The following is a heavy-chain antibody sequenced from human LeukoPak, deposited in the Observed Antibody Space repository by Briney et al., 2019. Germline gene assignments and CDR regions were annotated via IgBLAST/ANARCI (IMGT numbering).Heavy chain of an antibody. CDR3: ARGGYQSVFGAFDI. V-gene: IGHV1-69*04. CDR1: GGTFSSYA. CDR2: IIPILGIA. Sequence: GASVKVSCKASGGTFSSYAISWVRQAPGQGLEWMGRIIPILGIANYAQKFQGRVTITADKSTSTAYMELSSLRSEDTAVYYCARGGYQSVFGAFDIWGQGTMVTVSS. D-gene: IGHD5-12*01. J-gene: IGHJ3*02.